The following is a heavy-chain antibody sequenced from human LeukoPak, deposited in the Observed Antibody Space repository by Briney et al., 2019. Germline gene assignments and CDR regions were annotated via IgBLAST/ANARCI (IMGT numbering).Heavy chain of an antibody. D-gene: IGHD2-2*01. J-gene: IGHJ5*02. CDR1: GYSISSGYY. V-gene: IGHV4-38-2*01. Sequence: SETLSLTCAVSGYSISSGYYWGWIRRPPGKGLEWIGSIYHSGSTYYNPSLKSRVTISVDTSKNQFSLKLSSVTAADTAVYYCARLTFEVVTAAIDRIWFDPWGQGTLVTVSS. CDR3: ARLTFEVVTAAIDRIWFDP. CDR2: IYHSGST.